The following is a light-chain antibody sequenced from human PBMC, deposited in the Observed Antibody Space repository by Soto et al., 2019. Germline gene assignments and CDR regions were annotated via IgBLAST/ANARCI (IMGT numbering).Light chain of an antibody. J-gene: IGKJ5*01. V-gene: IGKV3-15*01. CDR2: GAS. CDR3: QHYDHLPIT. Sequence: EIVMTQSPATLSVSPGERATLSCRASQSVSSDLAWYQQKPGQAPRLLIYGASTRATGFPARFSGSGSGTGFTLTISSLQPEDIATYYCQHYDHLPITFGQGTRLEIK. CDR1: QSVSSD.